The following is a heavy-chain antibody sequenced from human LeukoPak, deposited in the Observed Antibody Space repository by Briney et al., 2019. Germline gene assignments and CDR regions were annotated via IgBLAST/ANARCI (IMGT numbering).Heavy chain of an antibody. CDR1: GFTFSYYG. CDR2: ISKDGSKK. Sequence: PGRSLRLSCAVSGFTFSYYGMVWARQAPGKGLEWVALISKDGSKKHYADSVKGRFTVSRDNSKNTLYLQMDSLSAEDTAVYYCATAGTGSYPRWGQGTLVTVSS. CDR3: ATAGTGSYPR. J-gene: IGHJ4*02. V-gene: IGHV3-30*03. D-gene: IGHD1-1*01.